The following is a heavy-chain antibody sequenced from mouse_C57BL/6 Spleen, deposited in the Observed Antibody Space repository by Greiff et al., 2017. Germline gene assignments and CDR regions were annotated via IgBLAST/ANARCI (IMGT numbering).Heavy chain of an antibody. Sequence: EVMLVESGGGLVKPGGSLKLSCAASGFTFSSYTMSWVRQTPDKRLEWVATISGGGGNTYYPDSVKGRSTISGDNAKNTLYLQMSSLRSEDSALYYCARHAITTVLGPGFAYWGQGTLVTVSA. CDR3: ARHAITTVLGPGFAY. J-gene: IGHJ3*01. V-gene: IGHV5-9*01. D-gene: IGHD1-1*01. CDR1: GFTFSSYT. CDR2: ISGGGGNT.